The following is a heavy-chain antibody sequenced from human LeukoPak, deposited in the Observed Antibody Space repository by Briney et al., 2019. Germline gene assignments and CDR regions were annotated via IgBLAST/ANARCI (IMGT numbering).Heavy chain of an antibody. D-gene: IGHD3-10*01. J-gene: IGHJ4*02. V-gene: IGHV4-59*12. CDR2: IYYSGST. CDR3: ARDGDYQASGSVFFDF. Sequence: SETLSLTCTVSGGSISSYYWTWIRQPPGKGLEWIGYIYYSGSTKYNPSLKSRVTMSVDTSKSRFSLKLSSVTAADTAVYYCARDGDYQASGSVFFDFWGQGILVTVSS. CDR1: GGSISSYY.